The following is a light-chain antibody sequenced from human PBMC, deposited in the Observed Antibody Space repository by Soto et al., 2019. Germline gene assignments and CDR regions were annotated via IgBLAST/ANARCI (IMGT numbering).Light chain of an antibody. V-gene: IGLV2-14*01. CDR3: SSYTSSLYV. J-gene: IGLJ1*01. CDR1: SSDVGGYNY. Sequence: QSVLTQPASVSGPPGQSITISCTGTSSDVGGYNYVSWYQQHQGKAPKLMIYDVSNRPSGVSNRFSGSKSGNTASLTISGLQAEDEADYYCSSYTSSLYVFGTGTKVTVL. CDR2: DVS.